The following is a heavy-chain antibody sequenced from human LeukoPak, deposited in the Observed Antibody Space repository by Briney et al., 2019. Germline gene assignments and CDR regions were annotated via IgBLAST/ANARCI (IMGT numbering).Heavy chain of an antibody. V-gene: IGHV4-59*01. D-gene: IGHD2-15*01. CDR1: GASLSIYY. CDR3: ARGLPNCSGGSCYYYYYYMDV. CDR2: IYYSGST. Sequence: SETLSLTCTVSGASLSIYYWGWIRQPPGKGLEWIGYIYYSGSTNYNPSLKSRVTISVDTSKNQFSLKLSSVTAADTAVYYCARGLPNCSGGSCYYYYYYMDVWGKGTTVTVSS. J-gene: IGHJ6*03.